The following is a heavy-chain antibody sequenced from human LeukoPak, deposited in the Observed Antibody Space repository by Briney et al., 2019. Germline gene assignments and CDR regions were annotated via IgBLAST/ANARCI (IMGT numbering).Heavy chain of an antibody. CDR3: VRTSRSISSDY. Sequence: QPGGSLLLSCEASGFIFSNYWMSWVRPAPGKGLEWVANIKQDGSVKNYVDSMEGRFIISRDNAKNLLYLQMNSLGAEDTAVYYCVRTSRSISSDYWGQGTQVTVSS. CDR1: GFIFSNYW. D-gene: IGHD3-3*02. CDR2: IKQDGSVK. J-gene: IGHJ4*02. V-gene: IGHV3-7*01.